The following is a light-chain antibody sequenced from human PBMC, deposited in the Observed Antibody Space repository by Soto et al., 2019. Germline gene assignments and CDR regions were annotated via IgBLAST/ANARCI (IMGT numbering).Light chain of an antibody. CDR3: TSYTTSTIVA. J-gene: IGLJ2*01. V-gene: IGLV2-14*01. Sequence: QSVLTQPASVSASPGQSITISCTGTSSDVGAYNYVSWYQQPPGKAPTLIIYDVAVRPSGVSSRFSGSKSANTASLTNSGLQAEDEGDYYCTSYTTSTIVAFGGGTKVTVL. CDR2: DVA. CDR1: SSDVGAYNY.